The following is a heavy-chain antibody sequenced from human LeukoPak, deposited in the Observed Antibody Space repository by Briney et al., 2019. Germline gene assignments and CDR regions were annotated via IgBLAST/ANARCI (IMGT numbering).Heavy chain of an antibody. CDR1: GFTFSNYW. CDR2: IKQDGSGT. V-gene: IGHV3-7*01. J-gene: IGHJ4*02. D-gene: IGHD1-20*01. Sequence: GGSLRLSREASGFTFSNYWMTWVRQAPGKGLEWVANIKQDGSGTYYADSVKGRFTLSRDNARDSLYLQMNYLGVDDTAVYYCARGGMTGSPDYWGQGTLVTVSS. CDR3: ARGGMTGSPDY.